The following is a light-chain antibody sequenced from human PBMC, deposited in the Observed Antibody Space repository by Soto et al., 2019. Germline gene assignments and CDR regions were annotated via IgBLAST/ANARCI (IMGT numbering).Light chain of an antibody. J-gene: IGLJ1*01. Sequence: QSVLTQPASGSGSPGQSITISCTGTSSDVGGYNYVSWYQQHPGKTPQLMIYEVSNRPSGVSNRFSGSKSGNTASLTISGLQAEDEADYYCSSYTSRSTLDYVFGSGTKLTVL. CDR1: SSDVGGYNY. CDR2: EVS. CDR3: SSYTSRSTLDYV. V-gene: IGLV2-14*01.